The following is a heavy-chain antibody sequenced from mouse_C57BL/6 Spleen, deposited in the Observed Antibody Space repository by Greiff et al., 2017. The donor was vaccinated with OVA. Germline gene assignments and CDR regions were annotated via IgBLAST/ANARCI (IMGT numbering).Heavy chain of an antibody. CDR3: ASGGGSLAY. V-gene: IGHV2-6*01. CDR2: IWGVGST. Sequence: VQLKESGPGLVAPSQSLSITCTVSGFSLTSYGVDWVRQSPGKGLEWLGVIWGVGSTNYNSALKSRLSISKDNSKSQVFLKTNSLQTDDTAMYYCASGGGSLAYWGQGTLVTVSA. J-gene: IGHJ3*01. D-gene: IGHD1-1*01. CDR1: GFSLTSYG.